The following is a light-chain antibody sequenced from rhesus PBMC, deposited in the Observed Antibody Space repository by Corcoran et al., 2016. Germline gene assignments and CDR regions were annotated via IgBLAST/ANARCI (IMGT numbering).Light chain of an antibody. Sequence: SYDLTQSPSVSVSPGQTATITCGGDDIGTEYVHWYQQKPPQAPVLVIHNDAERPSGIPDRFSGSKSGNIATLTISGVEAGDEADYYCQVCDSSRDHYIFGGGTRLTVL. J-gene: IGLJ1*01. CDR1: DIGTEY. V-gene: IGLV3-44*01. CDR3: QVCDSSRDHYI. CDR2: NDA.